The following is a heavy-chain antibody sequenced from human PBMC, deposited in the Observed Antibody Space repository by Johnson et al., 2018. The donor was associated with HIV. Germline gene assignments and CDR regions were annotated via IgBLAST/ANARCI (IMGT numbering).Heavy chain of an antibody. CDR2: IKQDGSEK. V-gene: IGHV3-7*01. CDR3: ARDLRTPGSGWGVDAFDI. Sequence: EVQLVESGGGLVQPGGSLRLSCAASGFTFSSYWMSWVRQAPGKGLEWVANIKQDGSEKYYVDSVKGRFTISRDNAKNSLYLQMNSLRAEDTAVYYCARDLRTPGSGWGVDAFDIWGQGTMVTVSS. J-gene: IGHJ3*02. D-gene: IGHD6-19*01. CDR1: GFTFSSYW.